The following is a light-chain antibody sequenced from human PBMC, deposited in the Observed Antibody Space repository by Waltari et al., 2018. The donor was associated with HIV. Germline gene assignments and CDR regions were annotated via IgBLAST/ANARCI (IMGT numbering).Light chain of an antibody. Sequence: QSALTQPASVSGSPGQSITISCTGTSSDVGGYNYASWYQQHPGKAPKLMIYDVSNRPSGVSNRFSGSKSGNTASLTISGLQAEDEADYYCSSYTSSSTLVFGGVTKLTVL. V-gene: IGLV2-14*03. CDR2: DVS. CDR1: SSDVGGYNY. J-gene: IGLJ3*02. CDR3: SSYTSSSTLV.